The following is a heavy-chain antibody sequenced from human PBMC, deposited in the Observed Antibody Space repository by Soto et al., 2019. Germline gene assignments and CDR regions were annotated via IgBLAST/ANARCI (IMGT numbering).Heavy chain of an antibody. J-gene: IGHJ4*02. CDR2: INHTGST. CDR1: GAPFSGYY. V-gene: IGHV4-34*01. CDR3: ARGREIFGAVTPFEY. D-gene: IGHD3-3*01. Sequence: LSLTCAVYGAPFSGYYWTWIRQPPGKGLEWIGEINHTGSTKYNPSPKSRVTISLDTSKNQFSLSLRSVTAADTAVYYCARGREIFGAVTPFEYWGQGTQVTVSS.